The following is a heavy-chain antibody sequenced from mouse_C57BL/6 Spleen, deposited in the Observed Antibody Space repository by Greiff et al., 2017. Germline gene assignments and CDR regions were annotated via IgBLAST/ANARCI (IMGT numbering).Heavy chain of an antibody. Sequence: VQLQESGPELVKPGASVKISCKASGYAFSSSWMNWVKQRPGKGLEWIGRIYPGDGDTNYNGKFKGKATLTADKSSSTAYMQLSSLTSEDSAVYCCAREGDGGLYFDYWGQGTTLTVSS. CDR2: IYPGDGDT. CDR3: AREGDGGLYFDY. V-gene: IGHV1-82*01. J-gene: IGHJ2*01. CDR1: GYAFSSSW. D-gene: IGHD3-1*01.